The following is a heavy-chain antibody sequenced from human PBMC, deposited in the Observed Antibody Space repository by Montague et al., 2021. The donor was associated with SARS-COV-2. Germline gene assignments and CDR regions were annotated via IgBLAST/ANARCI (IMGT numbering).Heavy chain of an antibody. Sequence: SETLSLTCTVSGVSVTAYYWRWIRQPPGKGLEWVGDVFYNKGSYFKPSLKSRVAISVDTSKNQFSLSLISVTAADTAFYYCVRHPHDDGLNGPPDSWEQVTLVTVSS. J-gene: IGHJ5*01. CDR3: VRHPHDDGLNGPPDS. D-gene: IGHD3-9*01. CDR2: VFYNKGS. V-gene: IGHV4-59*08. CDR1: GVSVTAYY.